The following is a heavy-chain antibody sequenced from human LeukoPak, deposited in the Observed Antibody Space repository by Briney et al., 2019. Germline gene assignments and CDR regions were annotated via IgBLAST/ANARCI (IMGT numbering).Heavy chain of an antibody. CDR3: ATDAHYGSGN. D-gene: IGHD3-10*01. J-gene: IGHJ4*02. CDR2: MNPNSGNT. V-gene: IGHV1-8*01. CDR1: GXXFTXYD. Sequence: KXSXXASGXXFTXYDXNWVRQATXQGLEWMGWMNPNSGNTGYAQKFQGRVTMTEDTSTDTAYMELSSLRSEDTAVYYCATDAHYGSGNWGQGTLVTVSS.